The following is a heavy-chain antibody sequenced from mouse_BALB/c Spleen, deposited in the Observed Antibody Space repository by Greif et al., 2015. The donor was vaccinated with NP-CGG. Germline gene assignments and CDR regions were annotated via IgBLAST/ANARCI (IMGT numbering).Heavy chain of an antibody. J-gene: IGHJ2*01. D-gene: IGHD1-1*01. CDR1: GFTFSSFG. CDR3: ARSTTVPYFDY. V-gene: IGHV5-17*02. CDR2: ISSGSSTI. Sequence: DVQLVESGGGLVQPGGSRKLSCAASGFTFSSFGMHWVRQAPEKGLEWVAYISSGSSTIYYADTVKGRFTISRDNPKNTLFLQMTSLRSEDTAMYYCARSTTVPYFDYWGQGTTLTVSS.